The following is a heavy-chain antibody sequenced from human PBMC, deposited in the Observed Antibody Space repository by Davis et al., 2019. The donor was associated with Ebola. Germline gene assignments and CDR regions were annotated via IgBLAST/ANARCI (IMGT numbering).Heavy chain of an antibody. CDR3: ARVPDYDILTGSPYYFDY. Sequence: AASVKVSCKASGGTFSSYAISWVRQAPGQGLEWMGGIIPIFGTANYAQKFQGRVTITADKSTSTAYMELSSLRSEDTAVYYCARVPDYDILTGSPYYFDYWGQGTLVTVSS. CDR2: IIPIFGTA. V-gene: IGHV1-69*06. CDR1: GGTFSSYA. J-gene: IGHJ4*02. D-gene: IGHD3-9*01.